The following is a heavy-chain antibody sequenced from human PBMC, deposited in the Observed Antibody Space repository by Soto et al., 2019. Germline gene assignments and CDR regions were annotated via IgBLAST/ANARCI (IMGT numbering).Heavy chain of an antibody. D-gene: IGHD6-13*01. CDR3: AKEGSKVADGTFNYYYRMDV. CDR2: ISYDGSNK. J-gene: IGHJ6*02. CDR1: GFTFSSYG. V-gene: IGHV3-30*18. Sequence: GGSLRLSCAASGFTFSSYGMHWVRQAPGKGLEWVAVISYDGSNKYYADSVKGRFTISRDNSKNTLYLQVNSLRAEDTAVYYCAKEGSKVADGTFNYYYRMDVCSQGTTVTGSS.